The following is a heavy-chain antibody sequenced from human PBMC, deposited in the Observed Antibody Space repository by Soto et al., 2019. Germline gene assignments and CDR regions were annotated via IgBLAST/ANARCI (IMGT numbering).Heavy chain of an antibody. CDR2: IIPILGIA. D-gene: IGHD3-10*01. V-gene: IGHV1-69*08. Sequence: QVQLVQSGAEVKKPGSSVKVSCKASGGTFSSYTISWVRQAPGQGLEWMGRIIPILGIANYAQKFQGRVTXSAEKSTSTAYMELSSLRSEATAVYYCAREEYYYGSGAFFDYWGQGTLVTVSS. CDR3: AREEYYYGSGAFFDY. J-gene: IGHJ4*02. CDR1: GGTFSSYT.